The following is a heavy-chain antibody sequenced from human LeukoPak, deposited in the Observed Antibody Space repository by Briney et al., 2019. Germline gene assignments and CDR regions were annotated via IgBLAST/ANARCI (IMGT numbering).Heavy chain of an antibody. V-gene: IGHV3-48*04. CDR3: ARDFKARGYENDY. J-gene: IGHJ4*02. CDR2: ISSSNSII. CDR1: GFGFSTYN. D-gene: IGHD5-12*01. Sequence: PGGSLRVSCAASGFGFSTYNMNWLRQAPGKGLEWVSFISSSNSIIHYADSVKGRFTVSRDNAKSSLYLQMNSLRAEDTAVYYCARDFKARGYENDYWGQGTLVTVSS.